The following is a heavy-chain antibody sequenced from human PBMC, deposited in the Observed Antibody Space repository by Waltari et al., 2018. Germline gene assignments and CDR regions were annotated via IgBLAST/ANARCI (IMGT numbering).Heavy chain of an antibody. V-gene: IGHV5-51*01. D-gene: IGHD2-15*01. Sequence: EVQLVQSGAEVKKPGESLKISCKVSGLTFTKNWIAWVRQMPGKGLEWVGMCYPGDSDIRYSPSWQGQVTISVDESINTAFLQWTSLKASDTAIYFCARQTAAVDPFDYWGQGTLVTVSS. CDR2: CYPGDSDI. CDR3: ARQTAAVDPFDY. J-gene: IGHJ4*02. CDR1: GLTFTKNW.